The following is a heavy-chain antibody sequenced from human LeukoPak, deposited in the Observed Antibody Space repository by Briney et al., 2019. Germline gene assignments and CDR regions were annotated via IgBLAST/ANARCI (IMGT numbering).Heavy chain of an antibody. Sequence: PSETLSLTCTVSGGSISSDGYYWSWIRQHPGKGLEWIGYIYYSGCTHYNPSLKNRVTISVDTSKNQFSLKLSSVTAADTAVYYCARHRADTAMVRTYWFDPWGQGTLVTVSS. CDR1: GGSISSDGYY. J-gene: IGHJ5*02. CDR3: ARHRADTAMVRTYWFDP. V-gene: IGHV4-31*03. D-gene: IGHD5-18*01. CDR2: IYYSGCT.